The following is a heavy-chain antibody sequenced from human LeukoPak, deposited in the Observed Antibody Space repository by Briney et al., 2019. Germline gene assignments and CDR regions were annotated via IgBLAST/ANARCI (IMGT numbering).Heavy chain of an antibody. CDR2: INHSGST. J-gene: IGHJ5*02. V-gene: IGHV4-34*01. D-gene: IGHD1-26*01. CDR1: GGSFSGYY. Sequence: SETLSLTCAVYGGSFSGYYWSWIRQPPGKGLEWIGEINHSGSTNYNPSLKSRVTISVDRSKNQFSLKLTSVTAADTAVYYCARVGKYGGYEFDPWGQGTRVTVSS. CDR3: ARVGKYGGYEFDP.